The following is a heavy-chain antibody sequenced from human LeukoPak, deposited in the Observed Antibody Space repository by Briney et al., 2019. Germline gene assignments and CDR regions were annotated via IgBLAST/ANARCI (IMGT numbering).Heavy chain of an antibody. CDR1: GFTFSSYG. D-gene: IGHD6-13*01. V-gene: IGHV3-30*18. CDR3: AKEYSSRSDY. Sequence: PGGSLRLSCAASGFTFSSYGMHWVRQAPGKGLEWVAVISYDGSNKYYADSVKGRFTISRDNSKNTLYLQMNSLRAEDTAEYYCAKEYSSRSDYWGQGTLVTVSS. CDR2: ISYDGSNK. J-gene: IGHJ4*02.